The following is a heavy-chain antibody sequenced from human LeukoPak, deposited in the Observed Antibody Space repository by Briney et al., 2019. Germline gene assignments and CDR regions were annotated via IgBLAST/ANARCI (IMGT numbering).Heavy chain of an antibody. CDR1: GFTFSSYG. Sequence: PGGSLRLSCAASGFTFSSYGMHWVRQAPGKGLEWVAFIHYDRSDKYYADSVKGRFTISRDNSKNTVYLQMNSLRAEDTALYYCARAAAETGAFRDNWFDPWGQGTLVTVSS. D-gene: IGHD6-19*01. CDR3: ARAAAETGAFRDNWFDP. J-gene: IGHJ5*02. V-gene: IGHV3-30*02. CDR2: IHYDRSDK.